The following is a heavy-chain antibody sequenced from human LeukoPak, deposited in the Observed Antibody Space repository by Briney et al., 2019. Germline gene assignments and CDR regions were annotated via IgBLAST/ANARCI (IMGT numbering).Heavy chain of an antibody. CDR2: IRSKAYGGTT. CDR1: GFTFGDYA. D-gene: IGHD5-18*01. Sequence: PGGSLRLSCTASGFTFGDYAMSWVRQAPGKGLEWVGFIRSKAYGGTTEYAASVKGRFTISRDDSKSIAYLQMNSLKTEDTAVYYCIVDTARSFDYWGQGTLVTVSS. V-gene: IGHV3-49*04. J-gene: IGHJ4*02. CDR3: IVDTARSFDY.